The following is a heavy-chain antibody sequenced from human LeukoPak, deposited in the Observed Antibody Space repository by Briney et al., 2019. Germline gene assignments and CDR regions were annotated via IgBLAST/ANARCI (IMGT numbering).Heavy chain of an antibody. CDR3: VRDQGTWEYNH. Sequence: GGSLRLSCAVSGFIFSNYEMNWVRQAPGKGLEWVSYINAGGSSTYYAVSVKGRFTISRDNAKNSLYLQMNTLRADDTAVYYCVRDQGTWEYNHWGQGTLVTVSS. V-gene: IGHV3-48*03. CDR1: GFIFSNYE. D-gene: IGHD1-1*01. J-gene: IGHJ5*02. CDR2: INAGGSST.